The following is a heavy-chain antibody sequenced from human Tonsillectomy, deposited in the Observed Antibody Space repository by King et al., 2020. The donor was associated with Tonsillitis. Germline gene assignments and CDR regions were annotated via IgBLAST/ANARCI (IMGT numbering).Heavy chain of an antibody. D-gene: IGHD6-6*01. J-gene: IGHJ6*03. CDR1: GGSISSYY. Sequence: VQLQESGPGLVKPSETLSLTCTVSGGSISSYYWSWIRQPPGKGLEWIGNIYYSGSTNYNPSLKSRVTISVDTSKNQFSLKLSSVTAADTAVYYCARHRPDYFYYCMDVWGKGTTVTVSS. CDR2: IYYSGST. V-gene: IGHV4-59*08. CDR3: ARHRPDYFYYCMDV.